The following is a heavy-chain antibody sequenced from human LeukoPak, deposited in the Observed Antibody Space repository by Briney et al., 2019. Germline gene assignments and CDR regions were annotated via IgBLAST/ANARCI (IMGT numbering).Heavy chain of an antibody. J-gene: IGHJ6*02. CDR2: IYPGDSDT. D-gene: IGHD3-22*01. V-gene: IGHV5-51*01. CDR3: ARRDGLYYYDSSGYYARGPYYYYGMDV. Sequence: GESLQISCQGSGYSFTSYWIGWVRQMPGKGLEWMGIIYPGDSDTRYSPSFQGQVTISADKSISTAYLQWSSLKASDTAMYYCARRDGLYYYDSSGYYARGPYYYYGMDVWGQGTTVTVSS. CDR1: GYSFTSYW.